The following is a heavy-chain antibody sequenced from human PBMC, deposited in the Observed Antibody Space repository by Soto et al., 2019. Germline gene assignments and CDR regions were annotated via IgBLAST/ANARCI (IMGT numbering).Heavy chain of an antibody. CDR1: GGSFSGYY. D-gene: IGHD5-18*01. J-gene: IGHJ4*02. V-gene: IGHV4-34*01. Sequence: SETLSLTCAVYGGSFSGYYWSWIRQPPGKGLEWIGEINHSGSTNYNPSLKSRVTISVDTSKNQFSLKLSSVTAADTAVYYCARGRRGYSYGTDYWGQGTLVTVSS. CDR3: ARGRRGYSYGTDY. CDR2: INHSGST.